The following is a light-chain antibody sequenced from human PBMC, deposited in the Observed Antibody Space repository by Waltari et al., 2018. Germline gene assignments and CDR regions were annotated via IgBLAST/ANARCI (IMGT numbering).Light chain of an antibody. CDR2: DTS. Sequence: IALTQSPATLSLSPGERATLSCRANKSVSVYLAWYQHKPGKAPSLLICDTSNRATGIPARFSGSGSETDFTLTISTLEPEDFAVYYCQQRNNWPLSFGGGTKVEIK. CDR1: KSVSVY. CDR3: QQRNNWPLS. J-gene: IGKJ4*01. V-gene: IGKV3-11*01.